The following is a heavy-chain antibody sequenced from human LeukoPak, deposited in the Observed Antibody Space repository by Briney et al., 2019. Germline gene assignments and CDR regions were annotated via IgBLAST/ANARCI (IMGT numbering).Heavy chain of an antibody. CDR1: ASFSGNW. J-gene: IGHJ4*02. CDR2: IDQHGRDK. V-gene: IGHV3-7*01. CDR3: VRGSGWFFGF. D-gene: IGHD6-19*01. Sequence: GGSLTLSYAASASFSGNWMHWVRQAPGKGLEWVASIDQHGRDKYFLDSMKGRFTISRDNSKSSLYLQMNSLRAEDTAVYYCVRGSGWFFGFWGQGSLVTVSS.